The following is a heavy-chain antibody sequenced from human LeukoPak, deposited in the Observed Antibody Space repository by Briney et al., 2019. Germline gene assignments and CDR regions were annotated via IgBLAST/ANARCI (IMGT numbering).Heavy chain of an antibody. D-gene: IGHD6-13*01. V-gene: IGHV1-18*01. CDR2: ISAYNGNT. J-gene: IGHJ4*02. CDR3: ARLMGIAAADLYYFDY. Sequence: ASVKVSCKASGYTFTSYSISWVRQAPGQGPEWMGWISAYNGNTNYAQKLQGRVTMTTDTSTSTAYMELRSLRSDDTAVYYCARLMGIAAADLYYFDYWGQGTLVTVSS. CDR1: GYTFTSYS.